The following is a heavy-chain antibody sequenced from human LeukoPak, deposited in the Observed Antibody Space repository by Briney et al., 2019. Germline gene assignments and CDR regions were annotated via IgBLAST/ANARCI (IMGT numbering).Heavy chain of an antibody. J-gene: IGHJ4*02. V-gene: IGHV4-39*01. CDR1: GGSISSSSYY. Sequence: PSETLSLTCTVSGGSISSSSYYWGWIRQPPGKGLEWIGSIYYSGSTYYNPSLKSRVTISVDTSKNQFSLKLSSVTAADTAVYYCARHGGPNYYGSGSYLFDYWGQGTLVTVSS. CDR2: IYYSGST. D-gene: IGHD3-10*01. CDR3: ARHGGPNYYGSGSYLFDY.